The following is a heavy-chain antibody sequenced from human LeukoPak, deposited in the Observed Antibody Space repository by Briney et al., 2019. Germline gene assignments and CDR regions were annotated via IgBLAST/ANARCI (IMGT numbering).Heavy chain of an antibody. D-gene: IGHD1-26*01. J-gene: IGHJ3*01. CDR2: ISSSSSYL. CDR1: GFTFNSYS. V-gene: IGHV3-21*01. CDR3: ARGRRTLIVGATRNAFDV. Sequence: GGSLRLSCAASGFTFNSYSMNWVRQAPGKGLEWVSSISSSSSYLYYADSVKGRFSISRDNSKNTLYLQMNSLRPEDTAVYYCARGRRTLIVGATRNAFDVWGQGTIVTVSS.